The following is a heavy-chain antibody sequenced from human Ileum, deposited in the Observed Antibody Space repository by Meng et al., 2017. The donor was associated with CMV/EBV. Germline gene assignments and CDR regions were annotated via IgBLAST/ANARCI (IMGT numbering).Heavy chain of an antibody. Sequence: GESLKISCAASGFTFSSYAMRWVRQAPGKGLEWVSSITGNGDSAAYSDSVKGRFAISRDNPRNTLYLQMNSLRAEDTAIYYCAKIKTTGRYSDHWGQGTLVTVSS. J-gene: IGHJ4*02. D-gene: IGHD6-19*01. V-gene: IGHV3-23*01. CDR2: ITGNGDSA. CDR3: AKIKTTGRYSDH. CDR1: GFTFSSYA.